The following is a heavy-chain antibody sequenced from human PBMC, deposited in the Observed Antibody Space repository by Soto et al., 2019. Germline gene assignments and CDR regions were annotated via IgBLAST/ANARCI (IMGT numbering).Heavy chain of an antibody. CDR1: GFTFSSYA. V-gene: IGHV3-30-3*01. CDR3: ARDEGDTAMVLDL. CDR2: ISYDGSNK. Sequence: GGSLRLSCAASGFTFSSYAMHWVRQAPGKGLEWVAVISYDGSNKYYADSVKGRFTISRDNSKNTLYLQMNSLRAEDTAVYYCARDEGDTAMVLDLWGRGTLVTVSS. D-gene: IGHD5-18*01. J-gene: IGHJ2*01.